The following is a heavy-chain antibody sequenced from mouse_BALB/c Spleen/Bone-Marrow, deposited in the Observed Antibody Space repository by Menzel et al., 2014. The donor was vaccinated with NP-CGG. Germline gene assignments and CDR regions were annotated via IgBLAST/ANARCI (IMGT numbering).Heavy chain of an antibody. CDR2: IWAGGST. J-gene: IGHJ3*01. D-gene: IGHD1-1*01. CDR3: AREGGYYYGSRVAWFAY. Sequence: VQLVESGPGLVAPSQSLSITCTVSGFSLTSYGVHWVRQPPGKGLEWLGVIWAGGSTNYNSALMSRLSISKDNSKSQVFLKMNSLQTDDTARYYCAREGGYYYGSRVAWFAYWGQGTLVTVSA. CDR1: GFSLTSYG. V-gene: IGHV2-9*02.